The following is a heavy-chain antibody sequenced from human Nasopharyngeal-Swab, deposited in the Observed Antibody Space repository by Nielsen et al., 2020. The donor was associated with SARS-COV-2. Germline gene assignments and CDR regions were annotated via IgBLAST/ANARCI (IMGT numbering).Heavy chain of an antibody. V-gene: IGHV3-11*06. CDR3: ARGGWIEVDPYYFDY. CDR1: GFTFSDYY. D-gene: IGHD2-15*01. CDR2: ISSSSYT. Sequence: GGSLRLSCAASGFTFSDYYMSWIRQAPGKGLEWVSYISSSSYTNYADSVKGRFTISRDNAKNSLYLQMNSLRAEDTAVYYCARGGWIEVDPYYFDYWGQGTLVTVSS. J-gene: IGHJ4*02.